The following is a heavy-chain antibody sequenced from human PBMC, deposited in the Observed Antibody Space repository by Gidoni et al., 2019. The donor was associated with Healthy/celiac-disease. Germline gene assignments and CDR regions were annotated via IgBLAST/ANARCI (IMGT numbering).Heavy chain of an antibody. J-gene: IGHJ6*02. D-gene: IGHD4-17*01. CDR3: TTGGGGDYEDYYYYYYGMDV. V-gene: IGHV3-15*01. CDR2: IKSKTDGGTT. Sequence: EVQLVESGGGLVKPGGSLRLSCAASGFTFSNAWMSWVRQAPGKGLEWVGRIKSKTDGGTTDYAAPVKGRFTISRDDSKNTLYLQMNSLKTEDTAVYYCTTGGGGDYEDYYYYYYGMDVWGQGTTVTVSS. CDR1: GFTFSNAW.